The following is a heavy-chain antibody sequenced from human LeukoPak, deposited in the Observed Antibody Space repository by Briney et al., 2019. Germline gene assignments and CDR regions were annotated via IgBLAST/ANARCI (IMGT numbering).Heavy chain of an antibody. J-gene: IGHJ3*02. Sequence: PETLSLTCTISGGSIDTYNYYWGWIRQPPGKGLEWIGSIYFDGSTYYNPSLKSRVTISLHTSNNQFSLKLRSVTTADTAVYYCAREDSGNSDDSLDIWGQGTMVTVSS. CDR3: AREDSGNSDDSLDI. D-gene: IGHD4-23*01. CDR2: IYFDGST. V-gene: IGHV4-39*07. CDR1: GGSIDTYNYY.